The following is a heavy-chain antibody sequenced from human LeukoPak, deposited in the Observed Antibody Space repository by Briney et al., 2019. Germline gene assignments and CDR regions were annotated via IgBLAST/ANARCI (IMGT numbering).Heavy chain of an antibody. CDR2: ISDSGST. CDR3: ARHSWLYSDFYFDY. Sequence: SETLSLTCTVSGDSFRSYYWSWIRQSPGKGLEWIAYISDSGSTNHNPSLKSRVTISVDTSKSQLSLKLSSVTAADTAVYYCARHSWLYSDFYFDYWGQGTLVTVSS. D-gene: IGHD1-26*01. V-gene: IGHV4-59*08. J-gene: IGHJ4*02. CDR1: GDSFRSYY.